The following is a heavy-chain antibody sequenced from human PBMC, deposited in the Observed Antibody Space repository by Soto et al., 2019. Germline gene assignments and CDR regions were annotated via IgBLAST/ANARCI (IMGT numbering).Heavy chain of an antibody. D-gene: IGHD3-10*01. CDR2: ISGYNGNA. V-gene: IGHV1-18*01. CDR3: AREGWLGELLY. CDR1: GYTFSSYG. J-gene: IGHJ4*02. Sequence: VQLVQSGNVVQKPGSSVKVSCKTSGYTFSSYGIICVRQAPGQGLEWMGWISGYNGNADYAQRFRGRVNMTTDTSTTTVFMELRDLRSDDTALYFCAREGWLGELLYWGQGSLVTVS.